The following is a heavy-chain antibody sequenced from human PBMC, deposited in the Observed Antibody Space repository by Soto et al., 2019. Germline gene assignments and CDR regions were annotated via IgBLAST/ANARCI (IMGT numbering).Heavy chain of an antibody. CDR2: VSSSGRP. CDR3: ARRRVAGVKGFDY. J-gene: IGHJ4*02. V-gene: IGHV4-59*08. Sequence: SETLSLTCTVSGGAINSYWWSWIRLAPGKGLEWIGYVSSSGRPDYNPSLKSRVTISLDTSKNQFSLILTSVTAADTAVYYCARRRVAGVKGFDYWGQGALVTVSS. CDR1: GGAINSYW. D-gene: IGHD6-19*01.